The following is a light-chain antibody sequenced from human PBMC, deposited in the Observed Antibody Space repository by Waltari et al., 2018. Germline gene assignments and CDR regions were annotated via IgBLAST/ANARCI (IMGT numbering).Light chain of an antibody. CDR3: QQSYITTYT. V-gene: IGKV1-39*01. CDR2: VAS. CDR1: QSISSS. Sequence: IQMTQSPSSLSASVGDRVTITCRASQSISSSLNWYQQIQGKAPKLLIYVASNLQSGVPSRFSGSGSGTDFSLTISSLQPEDFATYYCQQSYITTYTFGQGTKLEIK. J-gene: IGKJ2*01.